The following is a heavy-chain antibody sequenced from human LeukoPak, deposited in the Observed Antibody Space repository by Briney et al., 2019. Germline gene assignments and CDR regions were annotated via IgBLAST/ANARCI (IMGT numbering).Heavy chain of an antibody. D-gene: IGHD5-12*01. V-gene: IGHV1-2*02. CDR1: GYTLTGYY. Sequence: ASVKVSCKASGYTLTGYYMHWLRQAPGQGLEWMGWINPNSGDPNYAQKFQGRVTMTRDTSISTAYMELSRLTSDDTAVYYCAKNPYEYYFDYWGQGTLVTVSS. CDR2: INPNSGDP. J-gene: IGHJ4*02. CDR3: AKNPYEYYFDY.